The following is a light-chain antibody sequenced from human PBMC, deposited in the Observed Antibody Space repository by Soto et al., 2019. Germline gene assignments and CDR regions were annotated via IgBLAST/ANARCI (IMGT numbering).Light chain of an antibody. CDR1: QSISNY. CDR3: QQSYSTPRT. J-gene: IGKJ1*01. V-gene: IGKV1-39*01. Sequence: DIQMTQSPSSLSASVGDRVTITCRASQSISNYLNWYQQKPRKAPKLLMFAASSLQSGVPSRFSGGGSGTDFTLTISRLQHEDFATYYCQQSYSTPRTFGQGTKVEIK. CDR2: AAS.